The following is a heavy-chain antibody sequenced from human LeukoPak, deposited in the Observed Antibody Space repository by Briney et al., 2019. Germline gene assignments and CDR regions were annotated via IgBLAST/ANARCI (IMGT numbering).Heavy chain of an antibody. CDR1: GGSISSYY. D-gene: IGHD1-1*01. CDR2: IYTSGST. CDR3: ARAIWNDARRYYFDY. Sequence: SETLSLTCTVSGGSISSYYWSWIRQPAGKGLEWIGHIYTSGSTNYNPSLKSRVTMSVDTSKNQFSLKLSSVTAADTAVYYCARAIWNDARRYYFDYWGQGTLVTVSS. V-gene: IGHV4-4*07. J-gene: IGHJ4*02.